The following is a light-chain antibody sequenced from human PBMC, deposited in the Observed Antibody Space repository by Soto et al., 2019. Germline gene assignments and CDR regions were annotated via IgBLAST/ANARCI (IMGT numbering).Light chain of an antibody. CDR2: DVS. V-gene: IGLV2-14*03. CDR3: SSYTSGSILDV. J-gene: IGLJ1*01. Sequence: QSALTQPASVSGSPGQSITISCTGTSSDVGLYNYVSWYQQHPGKAPKVMIFDVSNRPSGVSDRFSGSKSGNTASLNISGLQAEDEADYYCSSYTSGSILDVFGTGTKLTVL. CDR1: SSDVGLYNY.